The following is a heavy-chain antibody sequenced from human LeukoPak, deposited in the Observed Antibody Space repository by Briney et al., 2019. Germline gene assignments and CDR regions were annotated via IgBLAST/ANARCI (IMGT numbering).Heavy chain of an antibody. D-gene: IGHD6-6*01. CDR3: ARESEYSTNAFDY. CDR1: GFTFSSYS. J-gene: IGHJ4*02. V-gene: IGHV3-21*01. CDR2: ISSSSSSYI. Sequence: GGSLRLSCAASGFTFSSYSMNWVRQAPGKGLEWVSSISSSSSSYIHYADSVKGRFTISRDNAKNSLYLQMNSLRAEDTAVYYCARESEYSTNAFDYWGQGTLVTVSS.